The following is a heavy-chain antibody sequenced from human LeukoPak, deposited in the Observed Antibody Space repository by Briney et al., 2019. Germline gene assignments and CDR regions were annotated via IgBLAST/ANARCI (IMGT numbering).Heavy chain of an antibody. J-gene: IGHJ4*02. Sequence: GWSLRLSCAASEFIFSSYWMSLVRQAAGKGVEGVANIRQDGGEKYYLDSVKGRFTVSRDNTKNSLYLQMNSLRAEETDVYYCGRLGARQILEYWGQGTLVTVSS. CDR1: EFIFSSYW. V-gene: IGHV3-7*01. CDR2: IRQDGGEK. CDR3: GRLGARQILEY. D-gene: IGHD4-17*01.